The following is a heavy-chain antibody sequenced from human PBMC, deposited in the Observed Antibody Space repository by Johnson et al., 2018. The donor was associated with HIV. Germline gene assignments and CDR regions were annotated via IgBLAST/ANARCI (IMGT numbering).Heavy chain of an antibody. D-gene: IGHD3-16*01. CDR3: SKGDYGSPVGFDI. CDR2: IRYDGSNK. CDR1: GFTFDDYG. Sequence: QMQLVESGGSVVRPGGSLRLSCAASGFTFDDYGMHWVRQAPGKGLEWVAFIRYDGSNKYYADSVKGRFTISRDNSKNALYLQMHNLNTEDTAVFYWSKGDYGSPVGFDIWGQGTMVIVSS. J-gene: IGHJ3*02. V-gene: IGHV3-30*02.